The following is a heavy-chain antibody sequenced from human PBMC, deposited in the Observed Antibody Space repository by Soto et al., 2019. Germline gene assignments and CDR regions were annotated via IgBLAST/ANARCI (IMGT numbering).Heavy chain of an antibody. CDR2: ISGSGGST. CDR1: VFTFSSYA. D-gene: IGHD1-26*01. Sequence: PGWSLRLSCASSVFTFSSYAMSWVRQAPGKGLEWVSAISGSGGSTYYADSVKGRFTISRDNSKNTLYLQMNSLRAEDTAVYYCAKVNSFSGSYYALDYWGQGTLVTVSS. CDR3: AKVNSFSGSYYALDY. V-gene: IGHV3-23*01. J-gene: IGHJ4*02.